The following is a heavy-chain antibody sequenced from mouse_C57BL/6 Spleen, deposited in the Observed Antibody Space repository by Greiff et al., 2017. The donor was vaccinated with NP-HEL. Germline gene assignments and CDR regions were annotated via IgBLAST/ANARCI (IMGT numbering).Heavy chain of an antibody. J-gene: IGHJ3*01. CDR1: GFSLTSYG. CDR2: IWSGGST. CDR3: ARPITTVVPFAY. V-gene: IGHV2-2*01. D-gene: IGHD1-1*01. Sequence: QVQLQQSGPGLVQPSQSLSITCTVSGFSLTSYGVHWVRQSPGKGLEWLGVIWSGGSTDYNAAFISRLSISKDNAKSQVFFKMNSLQADDTAIYYCARPITTVVPFAYWGPGTLVTVSA.